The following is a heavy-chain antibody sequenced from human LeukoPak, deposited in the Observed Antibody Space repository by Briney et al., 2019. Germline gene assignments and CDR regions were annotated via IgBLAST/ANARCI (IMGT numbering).Heavy chain of an antibody. D-gene: IGHD6-19*01. CDR1: GFTFSSYS. CDR2: ISSSSSTI. V-gene: IGHV3-48*02. CDR3: ARDLPPGSSGWYLGY. J-gene: IGHJ4*02. Sequence: PGGSLRLSCAASGFTFSSYSMIWVRQAPGKGLEWVSYISSSSSTIYYADSVKGRFTISRDIAKNSLYLQMNSLRDEDTALYYCARDLPPGSSGWYLGYWGQGTLVTVSS.